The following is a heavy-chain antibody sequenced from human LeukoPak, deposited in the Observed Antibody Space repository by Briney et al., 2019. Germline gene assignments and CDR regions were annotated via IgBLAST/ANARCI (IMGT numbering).Heavy chain of an antibody. V-gene: IGHV4-61*05. D-gene: IGHD4-11*01. J-gene: IGHJ4*02. CDR3: ARVETHDYRLDY. CDR2: IYHSGST. Sequence: SETLSLTCTVSGGSISSGSYYWNWIRQPPGKGLEWIGEIYHSGSTNYNPSLKSRVTISVDKSKNQFSLKLSSVTAADTAVYYCARVETHDYRLDYWGQGTLVTVSS. CDR1: GGSISSGSYY.